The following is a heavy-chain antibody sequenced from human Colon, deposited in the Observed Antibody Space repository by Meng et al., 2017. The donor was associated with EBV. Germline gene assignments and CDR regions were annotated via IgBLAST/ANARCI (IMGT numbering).Heavy chain of an antibody. D-gene: IGHD1-14*01. CDR2: LIAVFDKA. CDR3: ARGRRNEPLFDY. Sequence: QVQSVQSGAGGKKSGSSVRVACKTSGGSFSTHTFSWVRQAPGQGLEWMGGLIAVFDKAKAAPRFQDRVTFTADESTSTAYMELSSLTFDDTAVYFCARGRRNEPLFDYWGQGTLVTVSS. CDR1: GGSFSTHT. V-gene: IGHV1-69*13. J-gene: IGHJ4*02.